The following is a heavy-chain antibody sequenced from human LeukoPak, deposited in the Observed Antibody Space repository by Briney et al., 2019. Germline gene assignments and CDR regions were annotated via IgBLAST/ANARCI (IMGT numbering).Heavy chain of an antibody. V-gene: IGHV3-33*01. Sequence: PGRALRLSCAASGSTFSRRGMHWVRQGPGKGLEWVAAIWYDGSNKYYGDSVKGRFTISRDNSKNTLYLQMNSLRADDTAVYYCARGGDTSGYYPDAFDIWGQGTMVTVSS. CDR2: IWYDGSNK. CDR3: ARGGDTSGYYPDAFDI. CDR1: GSTFSRRG. D-gene: IGHD3-22*01. J-gene: IGHJ3*02.